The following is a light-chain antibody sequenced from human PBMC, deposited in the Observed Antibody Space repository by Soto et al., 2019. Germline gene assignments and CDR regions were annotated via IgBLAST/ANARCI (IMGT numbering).Light chain of an antibody. CDR3: SSLTTNTTVI. CDR2: EAS. CDR1: SSDVGAYKF. J-gene: IGLJ2*01. V-gene: IGLV2-14*01. Sequence: QSALTQPASVSGSPGQSITISCSGTSSDVGAYKFVSWFQQHPGKAPKLMFYEASYPPSGVSSCFSGSKSGNTASLTIVRLRSEDEADYNCSSLTTNTTVIFGGGTKLTVL.